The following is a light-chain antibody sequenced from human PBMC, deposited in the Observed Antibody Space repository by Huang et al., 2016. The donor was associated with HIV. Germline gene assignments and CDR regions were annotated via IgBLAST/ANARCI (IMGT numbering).Light chain of an antibody. CDR2: TAS. Sequence: DIQMTQSPSSLSASVRDRVTITCRACQDISIYLAWYQQKPGKIPKILIYTASTLQSGCPARFSGSGSGTEFTLTISSLQPEDVATYYCQQYNSAPGTCGQGTKLEIK. J-gene: IGKJ2*01. CDR1: QDISIY. CDR3: QQYNSAPGT. V-gene: IGKV1-27*01.